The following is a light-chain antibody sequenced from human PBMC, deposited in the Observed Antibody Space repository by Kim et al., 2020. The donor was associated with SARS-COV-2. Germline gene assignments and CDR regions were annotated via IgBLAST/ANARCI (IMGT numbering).Light chain of an antibody. V-gene: IGLV1-44*01. CDR3: AAWDDSLNGVI. CDR2: SDD. J-gene: IGLJ2*01. Sequence: ELTQPPSASGTPGQRVTISCSGSSSNIGSNTVNWYQQLPGTAPKLLIYSDDERPSGVPDRFSGSKSGTSASLAISGLQSEDEADYYCAAWDDSLNGVIFGGGTKLAVL. CDR1: SSNIGSNT.